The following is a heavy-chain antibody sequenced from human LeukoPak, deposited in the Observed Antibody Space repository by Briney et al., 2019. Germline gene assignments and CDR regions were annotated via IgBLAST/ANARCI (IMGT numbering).Heavy chain of an antibody. V-gene: IGHV1-2*06. CDR3: ARDIAAAGTSLWD. CDR2: INPNSGGT. D-gene: IGHD6-13*01. J-gene: IGHJ4*02. Sequence: APVKVSCTASGYTFTGYYMHWVRQAPGQGLEWMGRINPNSGGTNYAQKFQGRVTMTRDTSISTAYMELSRLRSDDTAVYYCARDIAAAGTSLWDWGQGTLVTVSS. CDR1: GYTFTGYY.